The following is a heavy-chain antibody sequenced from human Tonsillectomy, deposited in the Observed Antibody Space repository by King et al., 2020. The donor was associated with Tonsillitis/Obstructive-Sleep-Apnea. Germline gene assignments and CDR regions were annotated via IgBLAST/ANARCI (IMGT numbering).Heavy chain of an antibody. CDR1: GFTFSSYG. D-gene: IGHD1-26*01. Sequence: VQLVESGGGVVQPGRSLRLSCAASGFTFSSYGMHWVRQAPGKGLEWVAVIWYDGSNKYYADSAKGRFTISRDNSINTLYLQMNSLRAEDTAVYYCARWDSDYWGQGTLVTVSS. CDR2: IWYDGSNK. J-gene: IGHJ4*02. CDR3: ARWDSDY. V-gene: IGHV3-33*01.